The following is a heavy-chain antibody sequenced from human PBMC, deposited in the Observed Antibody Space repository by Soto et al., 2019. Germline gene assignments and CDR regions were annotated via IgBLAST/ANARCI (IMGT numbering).Heavy chain of an antibody. Sequence: QVQLQESGPGLVKPSQTLSLTCTVSGGSISSGGTGSYWTWIRQLPGKGLEWIGYIYYTGNTYYTPSLKRRPTISIDTSENQFSLTLTSVTAADTAVYFCASGHDAYKVRYWGQGTLVTVSS. CDR1: GGSISSGGTGSY. CDR2: IYYTGNT. D-gene: IGHD1-1*01. J-gene: IGHJ4*02. V-gene: IGHV4-31*03. CDR3: ASGHDAYKVRY.